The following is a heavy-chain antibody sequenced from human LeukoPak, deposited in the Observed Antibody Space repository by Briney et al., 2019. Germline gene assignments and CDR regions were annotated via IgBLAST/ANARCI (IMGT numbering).Heavy chain of an antibody. D-gene: IGHD3-16*01. J-gene: IGHJ4*02. CDR2: ISSSSSTI. V-gene: IGHV3-48*04. CDR3: ARDLVLGGGVDY. CDR1: GFTFSSYN. Sequence: GGSLRPSCAASGFTFSSYNMNWVRQAPGKGLEWLSYISSSSSTIYYADSLKGRFTISRDNAKNSLYLQMNSLRAEDTAVYYCARDLVLGGGVDYWGQGTLVTVSS.